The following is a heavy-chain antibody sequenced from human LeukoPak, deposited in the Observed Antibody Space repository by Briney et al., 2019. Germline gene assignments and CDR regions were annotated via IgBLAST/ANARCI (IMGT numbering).Heavy chain of an antibody. CDR2: ISGSGGST. CDR3: AKMPDILTGYYGYFDY. J-gene: IGHJ4*02. CDR1: GFTFSSYA. V-gene: IGHV3-23*01. D-gene: IGHD3-9*01. Sequence: GGSLRLSCAASGFTFSSYAMSWVRQAPGKGLEWVSAISGSGGSTYYADSVKGRFAISRDNSKNTLYLQMNSLRAEDTAVYYCAKMPDILTGYYGYFDYWGQGTLVTVSP.